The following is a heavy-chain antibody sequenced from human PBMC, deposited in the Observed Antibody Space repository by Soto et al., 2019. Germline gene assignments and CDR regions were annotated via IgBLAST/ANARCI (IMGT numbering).Heavy chain of an antibody. CDR3: ARRYSSSSDYYYYYYMGV. CDR1: GFTFSSYW. D-gene: IGHD6-6*01. Sequence: EVQLVESGGGLVQPGGSLRLSCAASGFTFSSYWMHWVRQAPGKGLVWVSRINSDGSSTSYADSVKGRFTISRDNAKNTLYLQKNSLRAEDTAVYYCARRYSSSSDYYYYYYMGVWGKGTTVTVSS. CDR2: INSDGSST. V-gene: IGHV3-74*01. J-gene: IGHJ6*03.